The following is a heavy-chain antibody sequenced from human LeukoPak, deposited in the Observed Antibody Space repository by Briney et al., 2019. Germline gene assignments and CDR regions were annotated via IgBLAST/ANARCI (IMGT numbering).Heavy chain of an antibody. V-gene: IGHV4-59*01. J-gene: IGHJ5*01. CDR1: GGSISTYY. CDR2: NHYTGST. Sequence: SETLSLTCTVFGGSISTYYWTWIRQPPGKGLELIGYNHYTGSTNHNPSLKSRVTMSVDTSKNQFSLKLSSVTAADTAVYYCARGRSGGDWFDSWGQGTLVTVSS. CDR3: ARGRSGGDWFDS. D-gene: IGHD3-10*01.